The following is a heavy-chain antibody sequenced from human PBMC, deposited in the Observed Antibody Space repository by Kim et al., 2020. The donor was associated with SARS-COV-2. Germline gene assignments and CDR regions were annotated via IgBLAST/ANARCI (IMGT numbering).Heavy chain of an antibody. V-gene: IGHV1-69*06. J-gene: IGHJ4*02. Sequence: SVKVSCKPSGDTFNNYGISWVRQVPGQGLEWMGGIIPLFGSANYAQKFQGRVTITADKSTSTVNMELRSLRSEDTAMYYCARAQGFCSAGSCYSADYWGQGPLVTVSS. CDR1: GDTFNNYG. CDR2: IIPLFGSA. CDR3: ARAQGFCSAGSCYSADY. D-gene: IGHD2-15*01.